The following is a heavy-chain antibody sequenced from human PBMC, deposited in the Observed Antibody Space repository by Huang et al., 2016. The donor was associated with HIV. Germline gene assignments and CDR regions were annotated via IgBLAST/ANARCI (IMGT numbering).Heavy chain of an antibody. J-gene: IGHJ4*02. CDR1: GFSFSAYA. V-gene: IGHV3-30-3*01. D-gene: IGHD4-17*01. CDR2: ISHDGNNR. Sequence: GFSFSAYAIQWVRQAPGKGLEWVALISHDGNNRYYADSAKGRFTISRDNSKNTLYLQMNSLRAEDTAVYYCARPRSTVTTRGSFDYWGQGTLVTVSS. CDR3: ARPRSTVTTRGSFDY.